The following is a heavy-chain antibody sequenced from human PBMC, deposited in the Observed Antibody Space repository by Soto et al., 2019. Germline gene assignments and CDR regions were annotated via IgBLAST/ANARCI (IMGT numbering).Heavy chain of an antibody. V-gene: IGHV3-30*18. CDR2: ISYDGSNK. D-gene: IGHD6-13*01. Sequence: PGGSLILSCAASGFTFSSYGMHWVRQAPGKGLEWVAVISYDGSNKYYADSVKGRFTISRDNSKNTLYLQMNSLRAEDTAVYYCAKDRREWAAAGTSFDYWGQGTLVTVSS. CDR1: GFTFSSYG. CDR3: AKDRREWAAAGTSFDY. J-gene: IGHJ4*02.